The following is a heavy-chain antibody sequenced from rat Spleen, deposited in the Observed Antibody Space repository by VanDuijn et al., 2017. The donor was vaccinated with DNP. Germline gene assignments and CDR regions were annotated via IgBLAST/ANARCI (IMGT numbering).Heavy chain of an antibody. CDR1: GFTFSDYY. CDR2: ISYEGSST. V-gene: IGHV5-22*01. D-gene: IGHD5-1*01. CDR3: ARPLTGFDY. Sequence: EVQLVESGGGLVQPGRSLKLSCAASGFTFSDYYMAWVRQAPKKGLEWVASISYEGSSTYYGDSVKGRFTISRDNAKSTLYLQMNSLRSEDTATYYCARPLTGFDYWGQGVMVTVSS. J-gene: IGHJ2*01.